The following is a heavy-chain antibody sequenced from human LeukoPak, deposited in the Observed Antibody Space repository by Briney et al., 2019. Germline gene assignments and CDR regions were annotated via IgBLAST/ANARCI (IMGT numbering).Heavy chain of an antibody. J-gene: IGHJ4*02. D-gene: IGHD6-19*01. CDR3: AKRRGAVAVIMANFDY. CDR1: GFTFSSYA. Sequence: PGGSLRLSCAASGFTFSSYAMSWVRQAPGKGLEWVSAISGSGGSTYYADSVKGRFTISRDNSKNTLYLQMNSLRAEDTAVYYCAKRRGAVAVIMANFDYWGRGTLVTVSS. CDR2: ISGSGGST. V-gene: IGHV3-23*01.